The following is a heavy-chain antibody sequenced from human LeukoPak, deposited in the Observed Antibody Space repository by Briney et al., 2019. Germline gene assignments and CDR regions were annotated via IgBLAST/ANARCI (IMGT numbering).Heavy chain of an antibody. J-gene: IGHJ3*02. CDR2: IYYSGST. Sequence: SETLSLTCTVSGGSISSGGYYWSWIRQHPGKGLEWIGYIYYSGSTYYNPSLKSRVTISVDTSKNQFSLKLSSVTAADTAVYYCAGKWELGAFDIWGQGTMVTVSS. CDR3: AGKWELGAFDI. CDR1: GGSISSGGYY. V-gene: IGHV4-31*03. D-gene: IGHD1-26*01.